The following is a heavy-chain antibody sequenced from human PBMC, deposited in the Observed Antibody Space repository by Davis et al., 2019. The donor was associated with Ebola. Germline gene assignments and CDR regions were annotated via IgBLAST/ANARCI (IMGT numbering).Heavy chain of an antibody. CDR2: IYYSGST. D-gene: IGHD4-17*01. CDR1: GGSISSSSYY. J-gene: IGHJ4*02. V-gene: IGHV4-39*01. Sequence: MPGGSLRLSCTVSGGSISSSSYYWGWIRQPPGKGLEWIGSIYYSGSTYYNPSLKSRVTISVDTSKNQFSLKLSSVTAADTAVYYCARQPTVTTKRIDYWGQGTLVTVSS. CDR3: ARQPTVTTKRIDY.